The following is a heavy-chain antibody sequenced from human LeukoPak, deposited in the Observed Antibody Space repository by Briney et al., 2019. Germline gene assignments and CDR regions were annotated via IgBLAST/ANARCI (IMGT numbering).Heavy chain of an antibody. CDR2: ISSSSSYI. V-gene: IGHV3-21*01. CDR1: GFTFSSYS. D-gene: IGHD3-10*01. CDR3: ARGRSGSYGFFDY. Sequence: PGGSLRLSCAASGFTFSSYSMNWVRQAPGKGLEWVSSISSSSSYIYYADSVKGRFTIPRDNAKNSLYLQMNSLRAEDTAVYYCARGRSGSYGFFDYWSLGNLVTVSS. J-gene: IGHJ4*02.